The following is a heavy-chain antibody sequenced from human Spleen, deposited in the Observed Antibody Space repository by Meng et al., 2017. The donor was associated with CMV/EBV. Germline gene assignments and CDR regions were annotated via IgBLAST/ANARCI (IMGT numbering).Heavy chain of an antibody. D-gene: IGHD1-1*01. V-gene: IGHV1-46*01. CDR2: INPSGGST. Sequence: ASVKVSCKASGYTFTTYYIHWVRQAPGQGLEWMGRINPSGGSTSYTQKFQGRVTMTRDTSTRTVSMELSSLRSEDTAVYYCARLQTGTQGVGWFDPWGQGTLVTVSS. CDR3: ARLQTGTQGVGWFDP. CDR1: GYTFTTYY. J-gene: IGHJ5*02.